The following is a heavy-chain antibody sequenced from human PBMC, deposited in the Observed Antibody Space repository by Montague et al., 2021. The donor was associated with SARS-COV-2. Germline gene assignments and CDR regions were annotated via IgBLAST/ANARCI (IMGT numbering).Heavy chain of an antibody. CDR2: IYDSGSA. Sequence: SETLSLTCTVSVGSISNYYWTWIRQPPGKGLEWIGYIYDSGSANYNPSLKSRSTISVDTSNNQFSLRLSSVTAADTAVYYCARAYCGGDCHVGPWGQGTLVTGSS. V-gene: IGHV4-59*01. CDR1: VGSISNYY. J-gene: IGHJ5*02. D-gene: IGHD2-21*02. CDR3: ARAYCGGDCHVGP.